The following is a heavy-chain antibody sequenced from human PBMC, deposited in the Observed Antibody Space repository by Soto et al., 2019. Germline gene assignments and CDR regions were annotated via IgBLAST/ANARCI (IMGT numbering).Heavy chain of an antibody. J-gene: IGHJ3*02. Sequence: PGGSLRLSCAASGFTFSSYWMYWVRQAPGKGLEWVSHMNNDGSYTIYAESVKGRFTFSRDNAKNTLYLQMNSLRAEDTAVYYSVRGGYMQPCDISGTGPMGSV. CDR3: VRGGYMQPCDI. CDR1: GFTFSSYW. V-gene: IGHV3-74*01. CDR2: MNNDGSYT. D-gene: IGHD6-13*01.